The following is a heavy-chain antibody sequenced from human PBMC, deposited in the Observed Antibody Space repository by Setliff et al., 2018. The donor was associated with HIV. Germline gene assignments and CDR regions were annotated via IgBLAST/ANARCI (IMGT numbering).Heavy chain of an antibody. D-gene: IGHD3-10*01. Sequence: SETLSLTCTVTGGSISTNNFYWGWIRQPPGKGLQWIGSIYFTGDSYYDPSLKSRVTTSVDTSNNQFSLILSPVTAADTAVYYCARGDMPRVVRGVIFRPTYFQHWGQGTLVTVSS. V-gene: IGHV4-39*01. J-gene: IGHJ1*01. CDR3: ARGDMPRVVRGVIFRPTYFQH. CDR1: GGSISTNNFY. CDR2: IYFTGDS.